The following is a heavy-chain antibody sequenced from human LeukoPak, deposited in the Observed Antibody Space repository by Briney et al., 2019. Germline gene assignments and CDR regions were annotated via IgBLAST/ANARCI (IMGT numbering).Heavy chain of an antibody. V-gene: IGHV3-23*01. CDR3: AKDYAGYCSGGSCYPYYYFDY. D-gene: IGHD2-15*01. J-gene: IGHJ4*02. Sequence: PGGSLRLSCAASGFTFRNNAMSWVRQAPGKGLEWVSAISGSGGSTYYADSVKGRFTISRDNSKNTLYLQMNSLRAEDTAVYYCAKDYAGYCSGGSCYPYYYFDYWGQGTLVTVSS. CDR1: GFTFRNNA. CDR2: ISGSGGST.